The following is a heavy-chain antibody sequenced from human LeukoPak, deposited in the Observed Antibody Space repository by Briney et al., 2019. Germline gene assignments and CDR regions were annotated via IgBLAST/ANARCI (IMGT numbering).Heavy chain of an antibody. J-gene: IGHJ3*02. V-gene: IGHV4-39*07. D-gene: IGHD3-3*01. CDR2: IYYSGST. CDR3: ARALGDYDFWSGTPTYDAFDI. Sequence: SETLSLTCTVSGGSISSSSYYWGWIRQPPGKGLEWIGSIYYSGSTYYNPSLKSRVTISVDTSKNQFSLKLSSVTAADTAVYYCARALGDYDFWSGTPTYDAFDIWGQGTMVTVSS. CDR1: GGSISSSSYY.